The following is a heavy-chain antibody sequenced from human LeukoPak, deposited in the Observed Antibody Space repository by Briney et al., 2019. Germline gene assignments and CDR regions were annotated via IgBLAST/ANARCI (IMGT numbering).Heavy chain of an antibody. D-gene: IGHD3-10*01. J-gene: IGHJ4*02. CDR1: GFSLRTSGMC. CDR3: ARIPYGSGSYDY. CDR2: SDWDDDK. Sequence: RESGPALVKPTQTLTLTCTFSGFSLRTSGMCVSWIRQPPGKALEWLALSDWDDDKYSSTSLKTRLTISKDTSKTQVVLTMTNMDPVDTATYYCARIPYGSGSYDYWGQGTLVTVSS. V-gene: IGHV2-70*01.